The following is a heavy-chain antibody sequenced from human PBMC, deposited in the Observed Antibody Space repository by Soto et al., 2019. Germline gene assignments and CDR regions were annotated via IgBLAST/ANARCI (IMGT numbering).Heavy chain of an antibody. CDR3: GKAGDPGNMIKFGGVEVHNIDY. Sequence: WEVQAPGKGLEWVAVVSYEGRNKYYADSVKGRFTISRDDSKNTLYLQMNSLRAEDTAMYYCGKAGDPGNMIKFGGVEVHNIDYWGQGTLVTVSS. V-gene: IGHV3-30*18. J-gene: IGHJ4*02. CDR2: VSYEGRNK. D-gene: IGHD3-16*01.